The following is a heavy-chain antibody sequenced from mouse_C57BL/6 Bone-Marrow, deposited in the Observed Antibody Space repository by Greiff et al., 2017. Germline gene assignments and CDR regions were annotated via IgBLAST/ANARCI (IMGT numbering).Heavy chain of an antibody. CDR3: ARFITTVANYFDY. J-gene: IGHJ2*01. V-gene: IGHV1-69*01. CDR2: IDPSGSYT. CDR1: GYTFTSYW. Sequence: QVQLQQPGAELVMPGASVKLSCKASGYTFTSYWMHWVKQRPGQGLEWIGEIDPSGSYTNYNQRFKGKFTLTVDKSSSTAYMQLSSLTSEDSAVYYCARFITTVANYFDYWGQGTTLTVSS. D-gene: IGHD1-1*01.